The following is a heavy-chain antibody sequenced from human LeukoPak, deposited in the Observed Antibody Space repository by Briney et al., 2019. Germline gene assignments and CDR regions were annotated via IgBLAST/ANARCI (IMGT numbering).Heavy chain of an antibody. CDR3: AGAGDILTGYYRPNSVPGPDLGMDV. Sequence: PGGSLRLSCAASGFTFSSYSMTWVRQAPGKGLEWVSSISSSSSYIYYADSVKGRFTISRDNAKNSLYLQMNSLRAEDTAVYYCAGAGDILTGYYRPNSVPGPDLGMDVWGQGTTVTVSS. CDR1: GFTFSSYS. J-gene: IGHJ6*02. D-gene: IGHD3-9*01. V-gene: IGHV3-21*01. CDR2: ISSSSSYI.